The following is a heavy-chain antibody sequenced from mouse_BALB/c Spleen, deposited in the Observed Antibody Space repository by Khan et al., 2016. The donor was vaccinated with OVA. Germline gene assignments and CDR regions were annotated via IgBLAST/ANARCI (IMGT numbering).Heavy chain of an antibody. V-gene: IGHV8-12*01. CDR3: ARYPYGNWAVFAD. CDR1: GFSMSTSGMG. D-gene: IGHD2-10*02. Sequence: QVTLKESGPGILQPSQTLSLTCSFSGFSMSTSGMGVSWIRQPSGKGLEWLAHIYWDDDNHYNPSLKSRLTISKDNSTNQVFLKITSVDTADTATYYWARYPYGNWAVFADWGQGTLVTVSA. J-gene: IGHJ3*01. CDR2: IYWDDDN.